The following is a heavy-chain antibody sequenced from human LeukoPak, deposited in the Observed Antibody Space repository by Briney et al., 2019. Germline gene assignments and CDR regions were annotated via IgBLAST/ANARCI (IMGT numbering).Heavy chain of an antibody. CDR2: ISSSSSYI. CDR1: N. D-gene: IGHD6-13*01. Sequence: NMNWVRQAPGKGLEWVSCISSSSSYIYYADSVKGRFTISRDNAKNSLYLQMNNLRAEDTAVYYCARGGAAAATYYYGMDVWGQGTTVTVSS. V-gene: IGHV3-21*01. CDR3: ARGGAAAATYYYGMDV. J-gene: IGHJ6*02.